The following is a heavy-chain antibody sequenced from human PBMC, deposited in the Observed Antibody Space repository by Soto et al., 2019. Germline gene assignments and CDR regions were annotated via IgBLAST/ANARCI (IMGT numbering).Heavy chain of an antibody. CDR3: AKDRRAGGNYGFYSDF. CDR2: SSATGAGT. D-gene: IGHD3-10*01. Sequence: EVQLLESGRGLVQPGGSLRLSCAASGFTFSSYGMTWVRQAPGKGLEWVSFSSATGAGTYYADSVKGRFTISRDNSQNTLYLQMTSLRADDTAVYYCAKDRRAGGNYGFYSDFWGQGALVIVSS. CDR1: GFTFSSYG. J-gene: IGHJ4*02. V-gene: IGHV3-23*01.